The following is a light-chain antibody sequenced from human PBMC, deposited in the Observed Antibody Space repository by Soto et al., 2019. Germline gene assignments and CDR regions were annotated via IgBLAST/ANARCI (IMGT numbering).Light chain of an antibody. Sequence: QSALTQPASVSGSPGQSITISCTGTSSDVGNYNLVSWYQQHPGKAPKLMIYEGSKRPSGVSNGFSASKSGNTASPTICGVQAEDEDDYYLCSYAVSSMHVVFGVRTQLNVL. CDR3: CSYAVSSMHVV. J-gene: IGLJ2*01. CDR1: SSDVGNYNL. V-gene: IGLV2-23*01. CDR2: EGS.